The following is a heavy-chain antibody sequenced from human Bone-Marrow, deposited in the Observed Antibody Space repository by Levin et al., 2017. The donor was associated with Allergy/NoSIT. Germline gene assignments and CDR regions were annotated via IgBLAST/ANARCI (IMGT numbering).Heavy chain of an antibody. D-gene: IGHD3-22*01. J-gene: IGHJ4*02. V-gene: IGHV3-11*01. CDR1: GFIFSDYY. Sequence: PGGSLRLSCAASGFIFSDYYMSWIRQAPGKGMEWISYIGNSGSTIYYADSVRGRFTISRDNAKNSLYLQMNSLRADDTAVYYCVRDGGLIDYWGQGTLVTVSS. CDR2: IGNSGSTI. CDR3: VRDGGLIDY.